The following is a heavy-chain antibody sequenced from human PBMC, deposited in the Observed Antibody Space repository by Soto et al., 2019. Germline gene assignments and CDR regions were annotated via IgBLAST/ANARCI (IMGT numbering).Heavy chain of an antibody. Sequence: PEPLPLTCTVSGGSITSGTYNCSWIRHPPGKGQEYIGYIYDSGRTNYNPSLNSRVTISADKPKSQLSPKLSSATAAGTALYYCASANAGALNIWGQGTMV. CDR2: IYDSGRT. V-gene: IGHV4-61*01. J-gene: IGHJ3*02. CDR3: ASANAGALNI. CDR1: GGSITSGTYN.